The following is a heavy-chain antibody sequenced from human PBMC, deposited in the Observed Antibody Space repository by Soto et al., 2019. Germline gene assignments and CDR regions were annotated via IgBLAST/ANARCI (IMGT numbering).Heavy chain of an antibody. CDR2: ISNSGGST. V-gene: IGHV3-23*01. J-gene: IGHJ4*02. D-gene: IGHD6-13*01. Sequence: PGGSLRLSCAASGFTFSSYAMSWVRQAPGKGLEWVSAISNSGGSTYYADSVKGRFTISRDNSKNTLYLQVSSLRAEDTAVYYCAKAAGTISYFDYWGQGTLVTVSS. CDR3: AKAAGTISYFDY. CDR1: GFTFSSYA.